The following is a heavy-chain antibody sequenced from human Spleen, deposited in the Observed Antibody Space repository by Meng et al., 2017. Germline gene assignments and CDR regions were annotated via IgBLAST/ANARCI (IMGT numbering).Heavy chain of an antibody. V-gene: IGHV4-61*01. CDR2: IYYSGST. D-gene: IGHD6-19*01. Sequence: QGQLQESGPGLVRPSQTLSLTCTVSGGSVSSGSYYWSWIRQPPGKGLEWIGYIYYSGSTNYNPSLKSRVTISVDTSKNQFSLKLSSVTAADTAVYYCARFNIAVAGINDYWGQGTLVTGSS. CDR1: GGSVSSGSYY. J-gene: IGHJ4*02. CDR3: ARFNIAVAGINDY.